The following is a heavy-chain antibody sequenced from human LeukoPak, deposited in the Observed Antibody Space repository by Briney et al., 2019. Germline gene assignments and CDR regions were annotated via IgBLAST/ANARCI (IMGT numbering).Heavy chain of an antibody. Sequence: SETLSLTCTVSGGSISSSSYYWGWIRQPPGKGLEWIGSIYYSGSTYYNPSLKSRVTISVDTSKNQFSLKLSSVTAADTAVYYCARELLWFGELGGGYSGRWFDPWGQGTLVTVSS. D-gene: IGHD3-10*01. CDR2: IYYSGST. CDR3: ARELLWFGELGGGYSGRWFDP. CDR1: GGSISSSSYY. V-gene: IGHV4-39*07. J-gene: IGHJ5*02.